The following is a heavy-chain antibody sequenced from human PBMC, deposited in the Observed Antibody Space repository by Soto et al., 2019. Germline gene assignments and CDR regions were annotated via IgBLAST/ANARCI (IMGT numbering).Heavy chain of an antibody. V-gene: IGHV4-4*02. CDR3: ARGRRTVQAIRVFFDX. CDR1: GGAIDSINW. Sequence: PSETLSLTCTVSGGAIDSINWWTWVRQFPGNGLQWFWEMHHIGTTNYNPSLQSRVHISIDKSKKQFSVELLSLTAADTAIYYCARGRRTVQAIRVFFDXWGPGRLVTVSX. D-gene: IGHD1-1*01. CDR2: MHHIGTT. J-gene: IGHJ5*02.